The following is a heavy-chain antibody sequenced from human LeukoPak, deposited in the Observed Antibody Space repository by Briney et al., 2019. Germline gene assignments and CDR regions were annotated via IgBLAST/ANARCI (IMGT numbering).Heavy chain of an antibody. CDR2: INPSGGST. CDR1: GYTFTSYY. D-gene: IGHD4-17*01. V-gene: IGHV1-46*01. Sequence: GASVKVACKASGYTFTSYYMHWVRQAPGQGLEWMGIINPSGGSTSYAQKFQGRVTMTRDTSTSTVYMELSSLRSEDTAVYYCVGGHTVTTYDYWGQGTLVTVSS. J-gene: IGHJ4*02. CDR3: VGGHTVTTYDY.